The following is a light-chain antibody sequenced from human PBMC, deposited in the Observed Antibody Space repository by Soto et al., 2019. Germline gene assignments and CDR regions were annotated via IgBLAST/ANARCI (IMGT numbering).Light chain of an antibody. CDR3: QQLNSYPQT. V-gene: IGKV1-5*01. CDR2: SAS. Sequence: IQVIQSPSTLSVSVGDRVIITCRASQSIGTSLAWYQQKPGKPPKLLVYSASTLQSGVPSRFSGSGSGPDFTLTISSLQPEDSATYFCQQLNSYPQTFGQGTRLEIK. J-gene: IGKJ5*01. CDR1: QSIGTS.